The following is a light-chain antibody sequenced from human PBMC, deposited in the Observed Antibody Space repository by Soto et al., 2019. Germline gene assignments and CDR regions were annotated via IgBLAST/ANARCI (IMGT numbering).Light chain of an antibody. CDR1: SSNIGSNY. V-gene: IGLV1-47*01. Sequence: QSVLTQPPSASGTPGQRVTISCSGSSSNIGSNYVYWYQQLPGTAPKLLIYRNNQRPSGVPDRFSGSKSGTSASLAISGLRSEDEADYYCAAWDDSLVVGVFGGGTKLTVL. J-gene: IGLJ3*02. CDR3: AAWDDSLVVGV. CDR2: RNN.